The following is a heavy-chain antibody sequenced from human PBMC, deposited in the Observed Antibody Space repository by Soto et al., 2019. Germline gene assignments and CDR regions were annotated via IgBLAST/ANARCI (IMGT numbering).Heavy chain of an antibody. V-gene: IGHV3-53*02. Sequence: EVQLVETGGGLIQPGGSLRLSCAASGFTVSSNYTSWVRQAPGKGLEWVSVIYSGGSTYYADSVKGRFTISRDNSKNTLYLQMNSLRAEHTAVYYCARDRGYSYGSDFWGQGTLVTVSS. CDR1: GFTVSSNY. D-gene: IGHD5-18*01. CDR3: ARDRGYSYGSDF. CDR2: IYSGGST. J-gene: IGHJ4*02.